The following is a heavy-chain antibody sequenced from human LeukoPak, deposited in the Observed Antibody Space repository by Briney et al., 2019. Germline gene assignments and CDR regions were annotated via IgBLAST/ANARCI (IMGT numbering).Heavy chain of an antibody. V-gene: IGHV4-4*07. D-gene: IGHD3-22*01. CDR2: IYNTGST. CDR3: ARDQYYYDSSGYYRFDY. CDR1: GGSVTSYY. Sequence: SETLSLTCTVSGGSVTSYYWNWIRQPAGKGLEWVGRIYNTGSTWYNPSLKSRVSMSIDTSKNQFSLKLHSVTAADAAVYYCARDQYYYDSSGYYRFDYWGQGTLVTVSS. J-gene: IGHJ4*02.